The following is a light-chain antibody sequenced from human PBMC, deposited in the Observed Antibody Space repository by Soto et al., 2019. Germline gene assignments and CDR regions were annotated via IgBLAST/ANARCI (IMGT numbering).Light chain of an antibody. Sequence: TVMTQSPATLSVSQREGATLSCSSSQSVSSNLAWYQQKPGQAPRLLIYGASTRATGIPARFSGSGSGTEFTLTISSLQSEDFAVYYCQQYKNWPPITFGQGTRLEIK. CDR1: QSVSSN. V-gene: IGKV3-15*01. CDR2: GAS. CDR3: QQYKNWPPIT. J-gene: IGKJ5*01.